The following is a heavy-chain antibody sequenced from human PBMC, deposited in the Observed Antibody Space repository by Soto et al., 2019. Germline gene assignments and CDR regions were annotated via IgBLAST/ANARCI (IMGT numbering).Heavy chain of an antibody. J-gene: IGHJ6*02. D-gene: IGHD3-16*01. V-gene: IGHV1-18*01. CDR3: ARDGGSYGMDV. Sequence: ASVKVSCKASGYTFTSYGITWVRQAPGQGLEWMGWISAYNGNTNYAQKLQGRVTMTTDTSTSTAYMELRGLRSDDTAVYYCARDGGSYGMDVWGQGTTVTVSS. CDR2: ISAYNGNT. CDR1: GYTFTSYG.